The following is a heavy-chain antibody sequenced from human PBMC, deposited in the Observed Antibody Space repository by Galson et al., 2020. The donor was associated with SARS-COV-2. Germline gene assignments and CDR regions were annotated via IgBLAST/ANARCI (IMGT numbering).Heavy chain of an antibody. V-gene: IGHV4-39*07. D-gene: IGHD6-13*01. Sequence: SETLYLTCSVSAVSIANSRFYWGWIRQPPGKGLEWIGSISYSGATYSKPSLKSRVTVSLDTSKNQFSLRLNSVTAADTGVYYCAREAGNSWYFDYWAPGTLVTVSS. J-gene: IGHJ4*02. CDR3: AREAGNSWYFDY. CDR1: AVSIANSRFY. CDR2: ISYSGAT.